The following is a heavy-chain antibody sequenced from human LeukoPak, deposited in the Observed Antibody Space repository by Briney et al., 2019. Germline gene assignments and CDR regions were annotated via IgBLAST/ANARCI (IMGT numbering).Heavy chain of an antibody. J-gene: IGHJ4*02. CDR3: ARRQYYGSGSYYKWYYFDY. V-gene: IGHV5-51*01. D-gene: IGHD3-10*01. Sequence: GGPLKISCKGSGYSFTSYWIGWVRQMPGKGLEWMGIIYPGDSDTSYSPSFQGQVTISADKSITTAYLQWSRLKASDTAMYYCARRQYYGSGSYYKWYYFDYWGQGTLVTVSS. CDR1: GYSFTSYW. CDR2: IYPGDSDT.